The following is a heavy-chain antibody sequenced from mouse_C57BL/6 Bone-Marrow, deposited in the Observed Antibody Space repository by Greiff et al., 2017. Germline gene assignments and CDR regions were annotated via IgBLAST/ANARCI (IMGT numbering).Heavy chain of an antibody. V-gene: IGHV1-69*01. J-gene: IGHJ3*01. Sequence: QVQLKESGAELVMPGASVKLSCKASGYTFTSYWMHWVKQRPGQGLEWIGEIDPSDSYTNYNQKFKGKSTLTVDKSSSTAYMQLSSLTSEDSAVYYCAREAHYYGSSYAFAYWGQGTLVTVSA. CDR1: GYTFTSYW. CDR2: IDPSDSYT. D-gene: IGHD1-1*01. CDR3: AREAHYYGSSYAFAY.